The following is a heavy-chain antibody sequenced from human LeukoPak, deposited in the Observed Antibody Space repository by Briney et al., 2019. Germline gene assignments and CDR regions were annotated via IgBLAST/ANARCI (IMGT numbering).Heavy chain of an antibody. CDR3: ARHLPGIAAAGSYFDY. CDR2: INHSGST. D-gene: IGHD6-13*01. V-gene: IGHV4-34*01. Sequence: SETLSLTCAVYGGSFSGYYWSWIRQPPGKGLEWIGEINHSGSTNYNPSPKSRVTISVDTSKNQFSLKLSSVTAADTAVYYCARHLPGIAAAGSYFDYWGQGTLVTVSS. J-gene: IGHJ4*02. CDR1: GGSFSGYY.